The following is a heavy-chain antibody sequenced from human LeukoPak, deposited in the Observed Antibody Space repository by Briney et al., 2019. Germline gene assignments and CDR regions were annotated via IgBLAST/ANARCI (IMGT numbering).Heavy chain of an antibody. V-gene: IGHV3-23*01. J-gene: IGHJ4*02. CDR3: ARGNPTYSDY. D-gene: IGHD1-14*01. Sequence: GGSLRLSCEAFGFTFSNYAMSWVRQAPGKGLEWVSGISGSGARTYYADSVKGRFTISRDNSKNTLYLQMNSLRAEDTAVYYCARGNPTYSDYWGQGTLVTVSS. CDR2: ISGSGART. CDR1: GFTFSNYA.